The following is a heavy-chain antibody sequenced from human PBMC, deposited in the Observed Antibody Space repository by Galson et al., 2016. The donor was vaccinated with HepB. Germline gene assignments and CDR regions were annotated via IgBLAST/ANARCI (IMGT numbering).Heavy chain of an antibody. CDR3: ARDASSGVFDY. V-gene: IGHV1-18*01. D-gene: IGHD6-25*01. J-gene: IGHJ4*02. CDR1: GYTFTSFG. Sequence: SVKVSCKASGYTFTSFGITWVRQAPGQGLEWMGWISTYNRNTNYAQKFQGRVTMTTDTSTMTAYMELRSLTSDDTALYYCARDASSGVFDYWGQGTLVTVSS. CDR2: ISTYNRNT.